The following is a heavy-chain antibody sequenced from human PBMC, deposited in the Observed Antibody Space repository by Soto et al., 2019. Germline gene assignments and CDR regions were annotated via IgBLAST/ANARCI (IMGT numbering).Heavy chain of an antibody. D-gene: IGHD2-8*01. J-gene: IGHJ6*02. Sequence: ASVKVSCKASGYSFTDYHIHWVRQAPGQGLEWLGRINPKSGGTSTAQKFQGWVTMTRDRSISTVYMELTRLRSDDTAVYFCARGHSTDCSNGICSFFYNHEMDVWGQGTTVTVSS. CDR3: ARGHSTDCSNGICSFFYNHEMDV. V-gene: IGHV1-2*04. CDR1: GYSFTDYH. CDR2: INPKSGGT.